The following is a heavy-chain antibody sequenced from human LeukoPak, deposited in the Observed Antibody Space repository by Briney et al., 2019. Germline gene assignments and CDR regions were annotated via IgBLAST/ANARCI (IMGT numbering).Heavy chain of an antibody. V-gene: IGHV3-15*01. J-gene: IGHJ5*02. CDR1: GFTFSDYY. CDR2: IKSKGDGGTT. Sequence: GGSLRLSCAASGFTFSDYYMSWIRQAPGKGLEWVGRIKSKGDGGTTDYAAPVKGRFTISRDDSKNTLFLQMNSLKTEDTAVYYCTTSRVAWGQGTLVTVSS. CDR3: TTSRVA. D-gene: IGHD2-15*01.